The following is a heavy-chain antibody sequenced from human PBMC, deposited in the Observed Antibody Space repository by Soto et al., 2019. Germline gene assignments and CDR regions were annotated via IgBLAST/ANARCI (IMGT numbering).Heavy chain of an antibody. Sequence: GGSLRLSCGASGLSVSDNYMGWVRQAPGRGLEWVSVMYAGGDTHYADSVKGRFTISRDKSENTLYLQMNSLRDVDTGVYFCVSRIPSWVFDYWGLGTLVTVSS. D-gene: IGHD2-21*01. J-gene: IGHJ4*01. CDR2: MYAGGDT. V-gene: IGHV3-53*01. CDR1: GLSVSDNY. CDR3: VSRIPSWVFDY.